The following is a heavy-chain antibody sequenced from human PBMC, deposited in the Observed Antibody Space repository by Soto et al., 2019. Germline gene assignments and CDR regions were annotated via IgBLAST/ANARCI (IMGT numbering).Heavy chain of an antibody. D-gene: IGHD3-16*01. J-gene: IGHJ3*02. CDR1: AYTFTSYD. CDR2: MNPNSGNT. V-gene: IGHV1-8*01. Sequence: QVQLVQSGAEAKKPGASVKVSCKATAYTFTSYDINWVRQATGQGRERIGWMNPNSGNTGYAQKIQGRVTRTRSTSNSKAYMELSSLRSEDTAVYYCAGGGGPADAFDIWSKGRLVTVSS. CDR3: AGGGGPADAFDI.